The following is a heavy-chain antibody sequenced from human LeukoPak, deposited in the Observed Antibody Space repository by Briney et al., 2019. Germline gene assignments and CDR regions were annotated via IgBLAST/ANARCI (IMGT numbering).Heavy chain of an antibody. CDR3: ARDIVMVTYWFDP. Sequence: ASVKVSCKASGYTFTGYYMHWVRQAPGQGLEWMGWINPNSGGTNYAQKFQGRVTMTRDTSISTAYMELSRLRSDDTAVYYCARDIVMVTYWFDPWGQGALVTVSS. J-gene: IGHJ5*02. V-gene: IGHV1-2*02. D-gene: IGHD5-18*01. CDR2: INPNSGGT. CDR1: GYTFTGYY.